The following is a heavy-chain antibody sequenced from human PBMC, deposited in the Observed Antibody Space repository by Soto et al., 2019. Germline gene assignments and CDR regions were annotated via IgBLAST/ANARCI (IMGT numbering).Heavy chain of an antibody. D-gene: IGHD3-3*01. CDR1: GFTFGDYA. CDR2: IRSKAYGGTT. V-gene: IGHV3-49*03. Sequence: GGSLRLSCTASGFTFGDYAMSWFRQAPGKGLEWVGFIRSKAYGGTTEYAASVKGRFTISRDDSKSIAYLQMNSLKTEDTAVYYCTRDPESTIFGVVISPPFDPWGQGTLVTVSS. CDR3: TRDPESTIFGVVISPPFDP. J-gene: IGHJ5*02.